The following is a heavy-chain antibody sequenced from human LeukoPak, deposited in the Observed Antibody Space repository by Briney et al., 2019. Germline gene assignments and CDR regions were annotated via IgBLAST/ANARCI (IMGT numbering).Heavy chain of an antibody. CDR1: GYTFTGYF. V-gene: IGHV1-2*02. D-gene: IGHD1-1*01. CDR3: ARGEKRNWSDY. CDR2: INPNSGGT. J-gene: IGHJ4*02. Sequence: ASVKFSCKASGYTFTGYFLHWVRQAPGQGLEWMGWINPNSGGTNYAQNFQGRVTMTRDTSISTAYMELRRLRSDDTAVYYCARGEKRNWSDYWGQGTLVTVSS.